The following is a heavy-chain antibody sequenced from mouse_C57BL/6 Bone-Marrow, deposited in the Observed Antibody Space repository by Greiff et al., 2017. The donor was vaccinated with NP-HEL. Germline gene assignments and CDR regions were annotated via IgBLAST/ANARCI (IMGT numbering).Heavy chain of an antibody. V-gene: IGHV1-81*01. J-gene: IGHJ3*01. Sequence: VQGVESGAELARPGASVKLSCKASGYTFTSYGISWVKQRTGQGLEWIGEIYPRSGNTYYTEKFKGKATLTADKSSSTAYMELRSLTSEDSAVYFCVRWMVTTGWFAYWGQGTLVTVSA. D-gene: IGHD2-2*01. CDR1: GYTFTSYG. CDR3: VRWMVTTGWFAY. CDR2: IYPRSGNT.